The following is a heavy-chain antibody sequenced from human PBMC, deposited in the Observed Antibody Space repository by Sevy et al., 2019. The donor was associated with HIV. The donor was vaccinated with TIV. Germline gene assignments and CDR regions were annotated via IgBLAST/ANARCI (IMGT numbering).Heavy chain of an antibody. J-gene: IGHJ4*02. CDR1: GGSFSAYY. CDR3: ARPGGDL. V-gene: IGHV4-34*01. Sequence: SETLSLTCAVYGGSFSAYYWSWIRQAPGQGLEWIGDINHSGSANYNPSLTSRVTISVDTTKGQFSLRLSSVTAADTAVYYCARPGGDLWGRGTLVTVSS. D-gene: IGHD3-16*01. CDR2: INHSGSA.